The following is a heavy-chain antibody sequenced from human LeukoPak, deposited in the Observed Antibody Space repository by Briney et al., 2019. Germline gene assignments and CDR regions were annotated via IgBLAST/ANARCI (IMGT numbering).Heavy chain of an antibody. CDR1: GDSISSYY. J-gene: IGHJ6*02. V-gene: IGHV4-59*08. Sequence: SETLSLTCTVSGDSISSYYWSWIRQPPGTGLEWTGNIYYSGITNYNPSLQSRVTISVDMSRNQFSLKLSYVTAADTAVYYCARHSPANYYYYGMDVWGQGTTVTVSS. CDR2: IYYSGIT. CDR3: ARHSPANYYYYGMDV.